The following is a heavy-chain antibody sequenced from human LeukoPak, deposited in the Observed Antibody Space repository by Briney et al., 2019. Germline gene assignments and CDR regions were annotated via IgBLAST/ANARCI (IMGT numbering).Heavy chain of an antibody. D-gene: IGHD1-1*01. Sequence: GGSLRLSCVASGFTFSNYWMSWVRQGPGKGLEWMANIKQDGSEKQYVDSVKGRFTISRDNSKSSLYLQMNTLRAEDMAVYYCMSTTRSRSFDIWGQGTMVTVSS. V-gene: IGHV3-7*01. CDR1: GFTFSNYW. CDR2: IKQDGSEK. CDR3: MSTTRSRSFDI. J-gene: IGHJ3*02.